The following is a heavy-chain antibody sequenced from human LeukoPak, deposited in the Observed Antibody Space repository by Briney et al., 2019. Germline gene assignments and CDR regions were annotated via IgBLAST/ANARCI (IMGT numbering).Heavy chain of an antibody. CDR2: ISNDSVDK. D-gene: IGHD3-3*01. CDR3: ARRDWVSGAVRAFDI. CDR1: GFTFIDYY. J-gene: IGHJ3*02. V-gene: IGHV3-11*04. Sequence: GSLRLSCVGSGFTFIDYYMSWIRQVPGKGLEWVSYISNDSVDKYYVDSVRGRFTISRENAKKSMYLQMSGLRVEDTAVYYCARRDWVSGAVRAFDIWGQGTMVTVSS.